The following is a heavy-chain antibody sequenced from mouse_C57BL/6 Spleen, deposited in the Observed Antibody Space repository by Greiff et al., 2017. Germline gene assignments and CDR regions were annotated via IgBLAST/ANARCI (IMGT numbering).Heavy chain of an antibody. CDR1: GYSFTGYY. D-gene: IGHD2-4*01. J-gene: IGHJ2*01. CDR2: INPSNGGT. CDR3: ARSGDYDAGDYFDY. Sequence: VPLQQSGPELVKPWASVKISCKASGYSFTGYYLNWVKPSPSKSLVWIGEINPSNGGTTYNPKFKAKATLTVDKSSSTAYMQLKSLTSEDSAVYYCARSGDYDAGDYFDYWGQGTTLTVSS. V-gene: IGHV1-42*01.